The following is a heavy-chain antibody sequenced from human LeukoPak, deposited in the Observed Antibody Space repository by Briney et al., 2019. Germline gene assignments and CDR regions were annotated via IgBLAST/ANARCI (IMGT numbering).Heavy chain of an antibody. Sequence: PGGSLRRTCAASGFTFSSYAMSWVRQAPGKGLEWVSAISGSGGSTYYADSVKGRFTISRDNSKNTLYLQMNSLRAEDTAVYYCAKVGADTIFGVVSDFDYWGQGTLVTVSS. J-gene: IGHJ4*02. CDR2: ISGSGGST. CDR3: AKVGADTIFGVVSDFDY. D-gene: IGHD3-3*01. V-gene: IGHV3-23*01. CDR1: GFTFSSYA.